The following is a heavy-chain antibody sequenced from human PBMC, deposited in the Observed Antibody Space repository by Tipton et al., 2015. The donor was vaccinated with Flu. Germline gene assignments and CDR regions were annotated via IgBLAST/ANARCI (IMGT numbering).Heavy chain of an antibody. CDR1: GGSISSGSYS. CDR3: ASVIAAAGFYTWFDP. V-gene: IGHV4-61*02. CDR2: ISTSGST. Sequence: TLSLTCTISGGSISSGSYSWSWIRQPAGEGLEWIGRISTSGSTNYNPSLKSRVTISVDTSKNQFSLNLSSVTAADTAVYYCASVIAAAGFYTWFDPWGQGTRVTVSS. J-gene: IGHJ5*02. D-gene: IGHD6-13*01.